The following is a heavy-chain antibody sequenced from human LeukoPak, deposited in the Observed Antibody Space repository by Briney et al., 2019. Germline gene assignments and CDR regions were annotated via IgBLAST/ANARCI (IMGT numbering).Heavy chain of an antibody. D-gene: IGHD1-26*01. CDR1: GFTFSSYG. J-gene: IGHJ4*02. CDR3: ARGRFYSGSYFDY. CDR2: IWYDGSNK. Sequence: PGGSLRLSCAASGFTFSSYGMHWVRQAPGKGLEWVAVIWYDGSNKYYADSVKGRFTISRDNSKNTLYLQMNSLRAEDTAVYYCARGRFYSGSYFDYWGQGTLVTVSS. V-gene: IGHV3-33*01.